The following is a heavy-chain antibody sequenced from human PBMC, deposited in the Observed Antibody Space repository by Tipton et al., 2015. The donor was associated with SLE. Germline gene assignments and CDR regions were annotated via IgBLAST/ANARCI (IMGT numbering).Heavy chain of an antibody. CDR3: ARGGEYGSSWYPRYYYYMDV. J-gene: IGHJ6*03. V-gene: IGHV4-34*01. CDR2: INHSGST. D-gene: IGHD6-13*01. Sequence: LSLTCAVYGGSFSGYYWSWIRQPPGKGLEWIGEINHSGSTNYNPSLKSRVTISVDTSKSQFSLKLRSVTAADTAVYYCARGGEYGSSWYPRYYYYMDVWGKGTTVTVSS. CDR1: GGSFSGYY.